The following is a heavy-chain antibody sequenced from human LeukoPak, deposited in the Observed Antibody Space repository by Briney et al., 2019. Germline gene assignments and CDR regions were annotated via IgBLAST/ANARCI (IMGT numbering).Heavy chain of an antibody. J-gene: IGHJ4*02. CDR3: ARSSSGFDS. CDR2: IYPGDSDT. D-gene: IGHD6-19*01. Sequence: GESLKISCKASGYSFSTYWIGWVRQMPGRGLEWMGLIYPGDSDTRYSPSFQGQVTISVDKSITTAYLQWTGLKASDSAMYYCARSSSGFDSWGQGTLVTVSS. V-gene: IGHV5-51*01. CDR1: GYSFSTYW.